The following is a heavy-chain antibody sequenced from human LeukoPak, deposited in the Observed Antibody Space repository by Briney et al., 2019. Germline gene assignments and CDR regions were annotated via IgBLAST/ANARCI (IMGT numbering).Heavy chain of an antibody. CDR2: IWYDGSNI. D-gene: IGHD6-19*01. V-gene: IGHV3-33*01. CDR3: ARDHSSGWYSDYFDY. Sequence: PGGSLRLSCAASGFTFSDYGMHWVRQAPGKGLEWVAVIWYDGSNIYYADSVKGRFTISRDNSKNTLYLQMNSLRAEDTAVYYCARDHSSGWYSDYFDYWGQGTLVTVSS. J-gene: IGHJ4*02. CDR1: GFTFSDYG.